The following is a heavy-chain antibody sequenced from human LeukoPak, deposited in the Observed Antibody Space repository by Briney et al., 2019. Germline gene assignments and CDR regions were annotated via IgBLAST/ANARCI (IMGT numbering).Heavy chain of an antibody. CDR1: GYKFLSHG. V-gene: IGHV1-18*04. Sequence: EASVRVSCKTSGYKFLSHGISWVRQAPGQGLEWLGWIRADNGDTRFAQKFQGRFTMTTDTSTSTAHMELRSLRSDDTAAYYCARDWPTVIADFWGQGTLVTVSS. J-gene: IGHJ1*01. CDR3: ARDWPTVIADF. D-gene: IGHD4-11*01. CDR2: IRADNGDT.